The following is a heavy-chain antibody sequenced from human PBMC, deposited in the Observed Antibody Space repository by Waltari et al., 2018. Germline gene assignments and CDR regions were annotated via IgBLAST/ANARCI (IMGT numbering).Heavy chain of an antibody. CDR1: GFSFTTTW. Sequence: EVRLVESGGGLVQPGGSLRLSCAASGFSFTTTWMSWIRQATGRGLGRVSNINWDGSHEYYLDSVKGRFTIARDNAKNSLYLQMGSLRAEDTAVYYCARGGYYWSFDLWGRGTLVTVSS. D-gene: IGHD5-12*01. J-gene: IGHJ2*01. CDR3: ARGGYYWSFDL. V-gene: IGHV3-7*01. CDR2: INWDGSHE.